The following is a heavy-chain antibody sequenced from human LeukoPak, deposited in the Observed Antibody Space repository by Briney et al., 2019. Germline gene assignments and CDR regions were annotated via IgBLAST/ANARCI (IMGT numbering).Heavy chain of an antibody. V-gene: IGHV1-2*02. CDR1: GYTFTGYY. D-gene: IGHD6-19*01. CDR3: ARDFGIAVAEGAFDI. J-gene: IGHJ3*02. CDR2: LNPNSGGT. Sequence: ASVKVSCKASGYTFTGYYMHWVRQAPGQGLEWMGWLNPNSGGTNYAQKFQGRVTMTRDTSISTAYMELSRLRSDDTAVYYCARDFGIAVAEGAFDIWGQGTMVTVSS.